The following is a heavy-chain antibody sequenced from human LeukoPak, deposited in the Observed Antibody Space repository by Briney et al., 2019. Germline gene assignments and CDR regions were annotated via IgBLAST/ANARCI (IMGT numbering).Heavy chain of an antibody. V-gene: IGHV4-59*11. CDR3: ARDAGSDYGDYAFDY. J-gene: IGHJ4*02. CDR2: TYYTGST. Sequence: SETLSLTCTASAGSIGHHSWNWLRQPPGKGLEWIGYTYYTGSTNYHPSLKSRVTISVDTSKNQFSLKLRSVTAADTAIYYCARDAGSDYGDYAFDYWGQGILVTVSS. CDR1: AGSIGHHS. D-gene: IGHD4-17*01.